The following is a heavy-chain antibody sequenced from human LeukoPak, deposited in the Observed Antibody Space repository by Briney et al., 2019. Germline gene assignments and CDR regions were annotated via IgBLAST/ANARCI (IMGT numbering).Heavy chain of an antibody. CDR3: AKGPNWNYDFDY. D-gene: IGHD1-7*01. V-gene: IGHV3-30*02. CDR1: GFTFSSHW. Sequence: PGGSLRLSCAASGFTFSSHWMHWVRQAPDKGLEWVAFIRYDGSNKYYADSVKGRFTISRDNSKNTLYLQMNSLRAEDTAVYYCAKGPNWNYDFDYWGQGTLVTVSS. J-gene: IGHJ4*02. CDR2: IRYDGSNK.